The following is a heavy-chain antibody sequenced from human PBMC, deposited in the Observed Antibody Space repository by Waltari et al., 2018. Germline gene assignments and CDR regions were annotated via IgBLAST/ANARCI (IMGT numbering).Heavy chain of an antibody. D-gene: IGHD3-22*01. CDR1: GGTFTSDS. Sequence: QVQLVQSGAEAKKPGSSVRVSCRASGGTFTSDSVNWVRQAPGKGLEWMGRIWPDISETKYAVKFQGGVTITADKTTGTVYMELSSLRSDDTAVYYCAGEDGGYYYHKLDVWGQGTAVTVSS. CDR3: AGEDGGYYYHKLDV. V-gene: IGHV1-69*08. CDR2: IWPDISET. J-gene: IGHJ6*02.